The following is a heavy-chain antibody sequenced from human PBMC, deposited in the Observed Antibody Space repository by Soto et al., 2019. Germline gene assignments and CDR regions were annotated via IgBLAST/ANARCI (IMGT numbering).Heavy chain of an antibody. J-gene: IGHJ6*02. CDR1: GFTVSSNY. V-gene: IGHV3-53*04. CDR2: IYSDGST. Sequence: EVQLVESGGGLVQPGGSLRLSCAASGFTVSSNYMSWVRQAPGKGLVWVSVIYSDGSTYYADSVKGRFTISRHNSKNTLYLQMNTLSADDPAVYYCATDPYYDSSGYSASNGMDVWGQGTAVTVSS. CDR3: ATDPYYDSSGYSASNGMDV. D-gene: IGHD3-22*01.